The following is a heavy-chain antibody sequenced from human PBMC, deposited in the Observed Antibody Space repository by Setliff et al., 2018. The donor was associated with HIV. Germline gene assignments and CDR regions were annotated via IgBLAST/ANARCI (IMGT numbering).Heavy chain of an antibody. Sequence: ASVKVSCKASGYTFTSYDINWVRQATGQGLEWMAWMNPNSGNTGYTQKFQGRVTISRDTSARTAYMELISLISEDTAVYYCARDIGGWHETETEYFQYWGQGTLVTSPQ. CDR1: GYTFTSYD. D-gene: IGHD6-19*01. CDR3: ARDIGGWHETETEYFQY. CDR2: MNPNSGNT. V-gene: IGHV1-8*03. J-gene: IGHJ1*01.